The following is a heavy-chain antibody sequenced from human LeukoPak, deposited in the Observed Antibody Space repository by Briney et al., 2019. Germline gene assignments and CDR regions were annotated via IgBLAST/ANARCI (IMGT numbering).Heavy chain of an antibody. Sequence: PSETLSLTCAVSGGSFSGYYWSWIRQPPGKGLEWIGEINHSVSTNYNPSLKSRVTISVDTSKNQFSLKLSSVTAADTAVYYCARGSRITLVSLKRYFDYWGQGTLVTVSS. J-gene: IGHJ4*02. V-gene: IGHV4-34*01. CDR3: ARGSRITLVSLKRYFDY. CDR2: INHSVST. D-gene: IGHD3-10*01. CDR1: GGSFSGYY.